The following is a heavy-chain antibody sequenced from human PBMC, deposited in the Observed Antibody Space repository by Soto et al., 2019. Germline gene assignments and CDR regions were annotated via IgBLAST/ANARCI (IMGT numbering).Heavy chain of an antibody. CDR3: ARHAYSSSWYVYYYYGMDV. CDR1: GYSFTSYW. J-gene: IGHJ6*02. V-gene: IGHV5-10-1*01. Sequence: GESLMISCKGSGYSFTSYWISWVRQLPGKGLEWMGRIDPSDSYTNYSPSFQGHVTISADKSISTAYLQWSSLKASDTAMYYCARHAYSSSWYVYYYYGMDVWGQGTTVTVSS. D-gene: IGHD6-13*01. CDR2: IDPSDSYT.